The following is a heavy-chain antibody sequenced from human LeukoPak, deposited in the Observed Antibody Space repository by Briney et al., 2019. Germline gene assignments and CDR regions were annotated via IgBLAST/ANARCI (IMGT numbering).Heavy chain of an antibody. J-gene: IGHJ4*02. V-gene: IGHV3-43D*03. CDR2: LSWDGADT. Sequence: PGGSLRLSCAASGFTFDDYAMHWVRQVPGKGLEWVSLLSWDGADTYYADSVKGRFTISRDNSKNSLYLQMNSLRAEDTALYYCAKDTGRSFWSGYFFDTWGQGTLVTVSS. D-gene: IGHD3-3*01. CDR1: GFTFDDYA. CDR3: AKDTGRSFWSGYFFDT.